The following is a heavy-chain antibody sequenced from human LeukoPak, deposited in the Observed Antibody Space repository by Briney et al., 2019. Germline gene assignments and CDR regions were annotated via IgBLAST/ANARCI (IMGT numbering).Heavy chain of an antibody. V-gene: IGHV3-7*03. Sequence: GGSLSLSCAASGFTFSSYWMSWVRQAPGKGLEWVANIKQDGSEKYYVDSVKGRFTISRDNAKNSLYLQMNSLRAEDTAVYYCARVGDPLLWFGELLFSFDYWGQGTLVTVSS. CDR2: IKQDGSEK. D-gene: IGHD3-10*01. J-gene: IGHJ4*02. CDR1: GFTFSSYW. CDR3: ARVGDPLLWFGELLFSFDY.